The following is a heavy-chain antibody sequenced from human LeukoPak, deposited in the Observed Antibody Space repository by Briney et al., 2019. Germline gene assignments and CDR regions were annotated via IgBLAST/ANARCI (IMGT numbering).Heavy chain of an antibody. J-gene: IGHJ4*02. D-gene: IGHD3-22*01. CDR1: GYTFTSYA. CDR2: INTNTGNP. Sequence: GASVKVSCKASGYTFTSYAKNWVRQAPGQGLEWVGWINTNTGNPTYAQGFTGRFVFSLDTSVSTAYLQISSLKAEDTAVYYCARDYYDSSGYYYGYWGQGTLVTVSS. CDR3: ARDYYDSSGYYYGY. V-gene: IGHV7-4-1*02.